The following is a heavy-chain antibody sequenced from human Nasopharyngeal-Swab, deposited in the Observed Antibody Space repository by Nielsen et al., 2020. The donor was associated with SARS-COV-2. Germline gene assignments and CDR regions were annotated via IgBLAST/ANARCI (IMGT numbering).Heavy chain of an antibody. D-gene: IGHD5-18*01. J-gene: IGHJ6*02. CDR2: ISSSSSTI. CDR1: GFTFSSYE. V-gene: IGHV3-48*02. CDR3: ASILGYSYGRGYYYGMDV. Sequence: GESLKISCAAPGFTFSSYELNWVRQAPGKGLEWVSYISSSSSTIYYADSVKGRFTISRDNAKNSLYLQMNSLRDEDTAVYYCASILGYSYGRGYYYGMDVWGQGTTVTVSS.